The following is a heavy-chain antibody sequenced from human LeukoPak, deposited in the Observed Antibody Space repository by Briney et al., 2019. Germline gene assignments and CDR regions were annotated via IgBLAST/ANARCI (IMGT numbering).Heavy chain of an antibody. CDR3: AKEGVGCSSTNCWNNFDY. CDR1: GFTFSSYW. V-gene: IGHV3-23*01. Sequence: GGSLRLSCAASGFTFSSYWMSWVRQAPGKGLEWVSAISGNGGSTDYADSVKGRFSVSRDNSKNTLYLQMNSLRAEDTAVYYCAKEGVGCSSTNCWNNFDYWGQGTLVTVSS. J-gene: IGHJ4*02. D-gene: IGHD2-2*01. CDR2: ISGNGGST.